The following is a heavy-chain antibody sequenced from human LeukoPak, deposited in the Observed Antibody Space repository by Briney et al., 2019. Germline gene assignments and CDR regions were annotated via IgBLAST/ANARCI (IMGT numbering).Heavy chain of an antibody. J-gene: IGHJ4*02. CDR1: GFTFSSYA. Sequence: PGGSLRLSCGASGFTFSSYAMSWVRQAPGKGLEWVSAISGSGGSTYYADSVKGRFTISRDNSKNTLYLQMNSLRAEDTAVYYCAKKLKGTYGSGTIDYWGQGTLVTVSS. V-gene: IGHV3-23*01. CDR2: ISGSGGST. D-gene: IGHD3-10*01. CDR3: AKKLKGTYGSGTIDY.